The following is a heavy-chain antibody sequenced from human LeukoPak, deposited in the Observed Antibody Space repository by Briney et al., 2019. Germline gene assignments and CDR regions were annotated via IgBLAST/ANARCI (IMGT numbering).Heavy chain of an antibody. Sequence: ASVKVSCKASGYTFTSYAMNWVRQAPGQGLEWMGWINTNTGNPMYAQGFTGRFVLSLDTSVSTAYLQISSLKAEDTAVYYCARVLIAVAATTPPFDYWGQGTLVTVSS. CDR3: ARVLIAVAATTPPFDY. V-gene: IGHV7-4-1*02. J-gene: IGHJ4*02. CDR2: INTNTGNP. CDR1: GYTFTSYA. D-gene: IGHD6-19*01.